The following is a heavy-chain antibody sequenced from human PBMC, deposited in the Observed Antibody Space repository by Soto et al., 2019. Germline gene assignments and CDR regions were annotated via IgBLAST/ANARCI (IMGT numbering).Heavy chain of an antibody. CDR2: IKSKSDGGTT. Sequence: GGSLRLSCAASGFIFSNYGMSWVRQAPGKGLEWVGRIKSKSDGGTTDYAAPVKGTFTISRDDSKNTLYLQMNSLKTEDTAVYYCTTDGRTEPDYWGLGTLVTVSS. J-gene: IGHJ4*02. V-gene: IGHV3-15*01. CDR1: GFIFSNYG. CDR3: TTDGRTEPDY.